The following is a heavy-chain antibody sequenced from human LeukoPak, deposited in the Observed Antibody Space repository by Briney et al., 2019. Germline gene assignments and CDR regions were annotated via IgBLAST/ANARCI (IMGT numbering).Heavy chain of an antibody. V-gene: IGHV3-15*01. D-gene: IGHD2-8*02. J-gene: IGHJ4*02. CDR1: GYYFRNAY. Sequence: GGSLRLSCEISGYYFRNAYLNWVRQAPGKGLEWVGRIKSNPDGGTTEYAAPVKGRFTISRDDSVNTMYLQMNDLKTEDTAVYYCTTDREWCTFNWGQGTLVTVSP. CDR3: TTDREWCTFN. CDR2: IKSNPDGGTT.